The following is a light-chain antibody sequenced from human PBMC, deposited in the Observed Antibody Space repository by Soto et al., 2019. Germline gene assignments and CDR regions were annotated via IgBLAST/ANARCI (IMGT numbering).Light chain of an antibody. V-gene: IGKV3-11*01. CDR3: QQRGDWPLYT. J-gene: IGKJ2*01. CDR2: DAS. CDR1: QSISYN. Sequence: IVLTQSPATLSLSPGERATLSCRASQSISYNLAWYQQKPGQAPRLLIYDASNRATGVPARFSGSGSGTDFTLSISSLEPEDFAVYHCQQRGDWPLYTFGQGSRLEIK.